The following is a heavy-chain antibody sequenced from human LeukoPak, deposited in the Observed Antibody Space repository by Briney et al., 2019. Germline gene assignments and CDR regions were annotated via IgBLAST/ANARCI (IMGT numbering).Heavy chain of an antibody. D-gene: IGHD6-13*01. CDR1: GGSISSYY. V-gene: IGHV4-59*01. CDR2: VYYTGST. J-gene: IGHJ4*02. CDR3: VRGRGQRLVQDLDY. Sequence: SETLSLTCTVSGGSISSYYWTWIRQPPGKGLEWIGYVYYTGSTNYNPSLKSRVTISVDTSKNQFSLKLSSVTAADTAVYYCVRGRGQRLVQDLDYWGQGTLVTVSS.